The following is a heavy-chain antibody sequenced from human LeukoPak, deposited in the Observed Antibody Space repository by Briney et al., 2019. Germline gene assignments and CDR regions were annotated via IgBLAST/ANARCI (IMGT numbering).Heavy chain of an antibody. D-gene: IGHD5-18*01. V-gene: IGHV4-30-2*01. CDR3: ARSAPYSYGYYYYGMDV. J-gene: IGHJ6*02. CDR2: IYHSGST. Sequence: SQTLSLTCAVSGGSISSGGYSWSWIRQPPGKGLEWIGYIYHSGSTYYNPSLKSRVTISVDRSKNQFSLKLSSVTAADTAVYYCARSAPYSYGYYYYGMDVWGQGTTVTVSS. CDR1: GGSISSGGYS.